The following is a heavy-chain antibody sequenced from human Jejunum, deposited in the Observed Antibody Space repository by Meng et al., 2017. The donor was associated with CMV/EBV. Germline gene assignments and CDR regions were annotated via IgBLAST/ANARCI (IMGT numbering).Heavy chain of an antibody. CDR2: IGASGGST. Sequence: DVQPLESGGGLVQPGGSLRLSCAAPRFTFRNYAMSWVRQTPGKGLEWVSGIGASGGSTYYADSVKGRFTISRDNINNILYLQMHSLRADDTAVYYCARGAPWTDYDYWGQGTLVTVSS. CDR1: RFTFRNYA. V-gene: IGHV3-23*01. CDR3: ARGAPWTDYDY. D-gene: IGHD3/OR15-3a*01. J-gene: IGHJ4*02.